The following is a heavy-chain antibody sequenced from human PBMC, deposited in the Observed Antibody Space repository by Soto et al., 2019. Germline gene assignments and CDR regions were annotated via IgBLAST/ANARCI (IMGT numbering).Heavy chain of an antibody. CDR3: ARGGSAQQLDPAFDY. Sequence: GGSLRLSCAASGFTFSSYGMHWVRQAPGKGLEWVAVIWYDGSNKYYADSVKGRFTISRDNSKNTLYLQMNSLRAEDTAVYYCARGGSAQQLDPAFDYWGQGTLVTVSS. V-gene: IGHV3-33*01. CDR2: IWYDGSNK. CDR1: GFTFSSYG. J-gene: IGHJ4*02. D-gene: IGHD6-13*01.